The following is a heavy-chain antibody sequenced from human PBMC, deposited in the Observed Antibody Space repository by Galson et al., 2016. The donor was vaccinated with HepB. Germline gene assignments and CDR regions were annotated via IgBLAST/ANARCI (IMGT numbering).Heavy chain of an antibody. CDR2: ISSRGTS. CDR3: AAWMNWFDP. V-gene: IGHV4-30-4*01. Sequence: TLSLTCTVSGGSISSGNYYWSWIRQSPGKGLEWLGYISSRGTSYYSPSLKGRITISLDTSNDQISLSLTSVTAADSAVYYCAAWMNWFDPWGQGTLVIVSA. CDR1: GGSISSGNYY. J-gene: IGHJ5*02. D-gene: IGHD1-1*01.